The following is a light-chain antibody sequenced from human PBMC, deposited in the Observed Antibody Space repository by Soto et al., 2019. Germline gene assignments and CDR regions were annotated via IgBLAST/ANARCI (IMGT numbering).Light chain of an antibody. J-gene: IGLJ2*01. CDR3: QAWDSNTGV. CDR2: QNT. CDR1: ELVDKY. Sequence: SYELTQPPSVSVSPGQTARITCSGDELVDKYVSWYQQKPGQSPVMVIYQNTERPSGIPERFSGSNSGDTATLTISGTQGMDEADYYCQAWDSNTGVFGGGTQLTVL. V-gene: IGLV3-1*01.